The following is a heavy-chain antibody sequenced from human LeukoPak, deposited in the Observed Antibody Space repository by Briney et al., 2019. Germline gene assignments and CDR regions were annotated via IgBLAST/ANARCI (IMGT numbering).Heavy chain of an antibody. D-gene: IGHD3-10*01. V-gene: IGHV3-33*01. CDR3: ASLGVRGVISAFDI. CDR1: GFTFSSYG. J-gene: IGHJ3*02. CDR2: IWYDGSNK. Sequence: GRSLRLSCAASGFTFSSYGMHWVRQASGKGLEWVAVIWYDGSNKYYADSVKGRFTISRDNSKNTLYLQMTSLRAEDTAVYYCASLGVRGVISAFDIWGQGTMVTVSS.